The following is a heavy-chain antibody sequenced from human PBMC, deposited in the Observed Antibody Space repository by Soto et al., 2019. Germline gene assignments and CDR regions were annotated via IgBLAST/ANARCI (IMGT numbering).Heavy chain of an antibody. CDR3: AKATPVKWLVRPLAYYFDY. J-gene: IGHJ4*02. CDR2: ISGSGGST. Sequence: EVQLLESGGGLVQPGGSLRLSCAASGFTFSSYAMSWVRQAPGKGLEWVSAISGSGGSTYYADSVKGRFTISRDNSKNTLYLQMNSLRAEDTAVYYCAKATPVKWLVRPLAYYFDYWGQGTLVTVSS. D-gene: IGHD6-19*01. CDR1: GFTFSSYA. V-gene: IGHV3-23*01.